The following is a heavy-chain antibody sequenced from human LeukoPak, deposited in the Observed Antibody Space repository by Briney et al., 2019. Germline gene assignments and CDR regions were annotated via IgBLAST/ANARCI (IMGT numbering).Heavy chain of an antibody. J-gene: IGHJ4*02. CDR2: MYYSGST. Sequence: SETLSLTCTVSGGSISSYYWSWIRQPPGKGLEWIGYMYYSGSTNYNPSLKSRVTISEDTSKNQFSLKLSSVTAADTAVYYCARCGSGSSVYFDYWGQGTLVTVSS. V-gene: IGHV4-59*01. CDR1: GGSISSYY. D-gene: IGHD3-10*01. CDR3: ARCGSGSSVYFDY.